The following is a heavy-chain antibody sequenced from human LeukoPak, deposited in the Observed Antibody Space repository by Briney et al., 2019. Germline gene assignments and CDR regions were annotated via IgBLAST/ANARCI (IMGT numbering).Heavy chain of an antibody. CDR2: IYYSGST. Sequence: SETLSLTCTVSGGSISSSSYYWGWIRQPPGKGLEWIGSIYYSGSTYYNPSLKSRVTISVDTSKNQFSLKLSSVTAADTAVYYCARQEYQLLLGWYFDYWGQGTLVTVSS. J-gene: IGHJ4*02. CDR1: GGSISSSSYY. V-gene: IGHV4-39*01. CDR3: ARQEYQLLLGWYFDY. D-gene: IGHD2-2*01.